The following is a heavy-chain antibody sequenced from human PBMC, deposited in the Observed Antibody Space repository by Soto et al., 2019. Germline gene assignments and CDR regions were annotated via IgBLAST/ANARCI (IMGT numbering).Heavy chain of an antibody. D-gene: IGHD1-7*01. V-gene: IGHV1-46*01. CDR1: GYSFTSYY. Sequence: SVKVSCKASGYSFTSYYLHWRRQAPVQGLEWMGIINPSGGSTSYPQKFQGRVTMTRDTSTSTVYMELSSLRSEDTAVYYCARKNLELSFDLWGQGTLVTVSS. CDR2: INPSGGST. CDR3: ARKNLELSFDL. J-gene: IGHJ5*02.